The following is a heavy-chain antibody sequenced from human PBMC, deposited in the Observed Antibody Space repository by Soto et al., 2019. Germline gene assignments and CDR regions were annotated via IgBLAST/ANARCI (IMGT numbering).Heavy chain of an antibody. V-gene: IGHV4-39*01. D-gene: IGHD3-3*01. CDR3: ARHRYDFWSGYRN. CDR2: IYYSGST. J-gene: IGHJ4*02. CDR1: GGSISSSSYY. Sequence: ASETLSLTCTVSGGSISSSSYYWGWIRQPPGKGLEWIGSIYYSGSTYYNPSLKSRVTISVDTSKNQFSLKLSSVTAADTAVYYCARHRYDFWSGYRNWGQGTLVTVSS.